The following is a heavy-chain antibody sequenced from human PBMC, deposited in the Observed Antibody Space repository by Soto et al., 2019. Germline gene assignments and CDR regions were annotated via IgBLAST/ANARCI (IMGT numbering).Heavy chain of an antibody. D-gene: IGHD6-19*01. J-gene: IGHJ5*02. CDR3: AALGVAGTGGWFDP. Sequence: GASVKVSCKASGGTFSSYGISWVRQALGQGLEWMGWISAYNGNTNYAQKLQGRVTMTTDTSTSTAYMELRSLRPDDTAVYYCAALGVAGTGGWFDPWGQGTLVTVSS. V-gene: IGHV1-18*01. CDR1: GGTFSSYG. CDR2: ISAYNGNT.